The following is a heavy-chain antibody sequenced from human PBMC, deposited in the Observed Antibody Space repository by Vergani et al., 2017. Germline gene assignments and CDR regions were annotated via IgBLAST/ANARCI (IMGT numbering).Heavy chain of an antibody. CDR1: GFTFSSYA. D-gene: IGHD2-2*01. CDR2: ISYDGSNK. J-gene: IGHJ5*02. CDR3: SRGVVPAARRGWFDP. Sequence: QVQLVESGGGVVQPGRSLRLSCAASGFTFSSYAMHWVRQATGKGLEWVAVISYDGSNKYYADCVKGRFTISRDKSKNTLYLQMNSLRAEDTDVYYCSRGVVPAARRGWFDPWGQGTLVTVSS. V-gene: IGHV3-30-3*01.